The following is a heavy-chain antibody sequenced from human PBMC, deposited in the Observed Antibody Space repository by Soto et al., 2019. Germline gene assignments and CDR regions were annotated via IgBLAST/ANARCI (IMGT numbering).Heavy chain of an antibody. CDR2: FDPEDGET. CDR3: ATSGSYSRIGYYYYGMDV. D-gene: IGHD1-26*01. Sequence: QVQLVQSGAEVKKPGASVKVSCKVSGYTLTELSMHWVRQAPGKGLEWMGGFDPEDGETIYAQKFQGRVTMTEDTSTDTAYRELSSLRSEDTAVYYCATSGSYSRIGYYYYGMDVWGQGTTVTVSS. CDR1: GYTLTELS. V-gene: IGHV1-24*01. J-gene: IGHJ6*02.